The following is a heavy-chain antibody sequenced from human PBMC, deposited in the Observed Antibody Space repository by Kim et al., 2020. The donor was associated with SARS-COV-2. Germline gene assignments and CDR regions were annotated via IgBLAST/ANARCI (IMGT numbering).Heavy chain of an antibody. J-gene: IGHJ4*01. D-gene: IGHD3-22*01. CDR3: AFFSYYDSSGYLIHDY. CDR1: GGSFSGYY. CDR2: INHSGST. Sequence: SETLSLTCAVYGGSFSGYYWSWIRQPPGKGLEWIGEINHSGSTNYNPSLKSRVTISVDTSKNQFSLKLSSVTAADTAVYYCAFFSYYDSSGYLIHDYWG. V-gene: IGHV4-34*01.